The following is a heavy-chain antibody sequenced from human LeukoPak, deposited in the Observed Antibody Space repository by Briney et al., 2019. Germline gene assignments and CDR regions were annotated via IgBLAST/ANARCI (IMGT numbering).Heavy chain of an antibody. Sequence: TSETLSLTCAVYGGSFSGYYWSRIRQPPGKGLEWIGEINHSGSTNYNPSLKSRVTISVDTSKNQFSLKLSSVTAADTAVYYCARPRIHYYGSGSRKKGYYFDYWGQGTLVTVSS. D-gene: IGHD3-10*01. CDR3: ARPRIHYYGSGSRKKGYYFDY. V-gene: IGHV4-34*01. CDR1: GGSFSGYY. CDR2: INHSGST. J-gene: IGHJ4*02.